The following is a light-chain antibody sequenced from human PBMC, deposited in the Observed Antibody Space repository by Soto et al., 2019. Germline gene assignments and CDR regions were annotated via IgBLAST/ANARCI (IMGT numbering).Light chain of an antibody. Sequence: QSVLTQPPSASGSPGQSVTISCTGTSSDVGGYNYVSWYQQHPGKAPKLMIYEVSKRPSGVPDRFSGSKSGNTASLTVSGLQAEDEADYYCSSYAGSNNSFGGGPKLTVL. CDR1: SSDVGGYNY. V-gene: IGLV2-8*01. CDR2: EVS. CDR3: SSYAGSNNS. J-gene: IGLJ2*01.